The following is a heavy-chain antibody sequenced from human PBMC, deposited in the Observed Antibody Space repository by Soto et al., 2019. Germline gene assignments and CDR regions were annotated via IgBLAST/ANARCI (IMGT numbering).Heavy chain of an antibody. V-gene: IGHV2-5*02. D-gene: IGHD3-10*02. CDR3: AHVFTSLAPFDS. J-gene: IGHJ4*02. CDR1: GFSLSTSGVG. CDR2: IYWDEDK. Sequence: QITLKESGPTLVKPTQTLTLTCTFSGFSLSTSGVGVGWIRQPPGKALAWLGFIYWDEDKRYSPSLKSRLTITKDTSKSQVVLTMTNMDPVDTATYYCAHVFTSLAPFDSWGQGTLVTVSA.